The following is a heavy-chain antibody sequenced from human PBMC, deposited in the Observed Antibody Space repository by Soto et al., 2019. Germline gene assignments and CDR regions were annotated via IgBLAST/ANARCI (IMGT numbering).Heavy chain of an antibody. CDR2: ISYDGSNK. CDR1: GFTFSSYG. Sequence: PGGSLRLSCAASGFTFSSYGMHWVRQAPGKGLEWVAVISYDGSNKYYADSVKGRFTISRDNSKNTLYLQMNSPRGEDTAVYYCAKDNPRRDGMITFGGVIAGFDYWGQGTLVTVSS. CDR3: AKDNPRRDGMITFGGVIAGFDY. V-gene: IGHV3-30*18. J-gene: IGHJ4*02. D-gene: IGHD3-16*02.